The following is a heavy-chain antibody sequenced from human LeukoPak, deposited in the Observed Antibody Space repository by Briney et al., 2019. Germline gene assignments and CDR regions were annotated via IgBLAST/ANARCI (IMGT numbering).Heavy chain of an antibody. D-gene: IGHD2-8*01. Sequence: SETLSLTCTVSGYSISSGYYWSWIRQPPGKGLEWIGYIYYSGSTNYNPSLKSRVTISVDTSKNQFSLKLSSVTAADTAVYYCARDHCNNGVCHQSDAFDIWGQGTMVTVSS. J-gene: IGHJ3*02. V-gene: IGHV4-61*01. CDR3: ARDHCNNGVCHQSDAFDI. CDR2: IYYSGST. CDR1: GYSISSGYY.